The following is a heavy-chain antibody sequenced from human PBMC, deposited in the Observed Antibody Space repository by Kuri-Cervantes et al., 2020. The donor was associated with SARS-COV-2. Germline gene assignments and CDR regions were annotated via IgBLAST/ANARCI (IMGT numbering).Heavy chain of an antibody. V-gene: IGHV3-74*01. J-gene: IGHJ4*02. D-gene: IGHD6-19*01. CDR1: GFTFSTYW. Sequence: GESLKISCAASGFTFSTYWMHWVRQAPGKGLVWVSRINSDGSSTTYADSVKGRFTISRDNSKNTLYLQMNSLRAEDTAVYYCAKDSREPGVFGVAGTSIDYWGQGTLVTVSS. CDR3: AKDSREPGVFGVAGTSIDY. CDR2: INSDGSST.